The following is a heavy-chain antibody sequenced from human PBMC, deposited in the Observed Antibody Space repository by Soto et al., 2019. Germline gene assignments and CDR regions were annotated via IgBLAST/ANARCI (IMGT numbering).Heavy chain of an antibody. CDR3: AGGSGWLSDS. V-gene: IGHV3-7*05. CDR1: GFTFSRYW. Sequence: EVQLVESGGGLVQTGGSLRLSCAASGFTFSRYWMKWVRQAPGKGLEWVANIKQDGSETYYVDSVKGRFTISSDNAKNSLFLQMNSLRAEDTAVYYCAGGSGWLSDSWGQGTLVTVSS. J-gene: IGHJ4*02. D-gene: IGHD6-19*01. CDR2: IKQDGSET.